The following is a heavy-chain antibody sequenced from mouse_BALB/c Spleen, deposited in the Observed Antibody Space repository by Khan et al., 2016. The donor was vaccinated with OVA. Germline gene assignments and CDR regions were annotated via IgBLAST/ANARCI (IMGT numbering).Heavy chain of an antibody. CDR1: GYSITSDYA. D-gene: IGHD1-1*01. Sequence: EVQLQESGPGLVKPSQSLSLTCTVTGYSITSDYAWNWIRQFPGNKLEWMGYISYSGSTAYNPSLKSRISITRDTSKNQVFLQLNSVTTEDTATYNCASIILYYYGSNSGGYYFDYWGQGTTLTVSA. CDR3: ASIILYYYGSNSGGYYFDY. CDR2: ISYSGST. V-gene: IGHV3-2*02. J-gene: IGHJ2*01.